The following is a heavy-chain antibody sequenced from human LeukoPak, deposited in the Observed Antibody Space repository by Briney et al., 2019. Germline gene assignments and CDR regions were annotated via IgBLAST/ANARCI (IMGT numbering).Heavy chain of an antibody. Sequence: ARGSLRLSSAASGFTFSSYAMSWVPQAPGKGLEWVSAIRGSGGSTYYADSVKGRFTISRDNSKNALYLQMNSLRAEDTAVYYCAKGTWMLAFDIWGQGTMVTVSS. CDR3: AKGTWMLAFDI. J-gene: IGHJ3*02. CDR2: IRGSGGST. D-gene: IGHD2-8*01. V-gene: IGHV3-23*01. CDR1: GFTFSSYA.